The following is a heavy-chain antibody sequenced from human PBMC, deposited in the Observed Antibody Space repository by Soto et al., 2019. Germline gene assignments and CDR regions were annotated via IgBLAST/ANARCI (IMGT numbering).Heavy chain of an antibody. J-gene: IGHJ4*02. CDR3: ARDKSGYCSGGSCYNY. Sequence: SVKVSCKASGGTFSSYTISWVRQAPGQGLEWMGRIIPILGIANYAQRFQGRVTITADKSTSTAYMELSSLRSEDTAVYYCARDKSGYCSGGSCYNYWGQGTLVTVSS. D-gene: IGHD2-15*01. CDR1: GGTFSSYT. CDR2: IIPILGIA. V-gene: IGHV1-69*04.